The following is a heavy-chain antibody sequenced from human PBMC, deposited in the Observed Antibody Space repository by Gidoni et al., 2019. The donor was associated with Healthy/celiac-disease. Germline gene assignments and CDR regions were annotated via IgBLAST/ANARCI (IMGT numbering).Heavy chain of an antibody. J-gene: IGHJ6*02. CDR3: ARHMRSVGLDYYYGMDV. V-gene: IGHV4-59*08. D-gene: IGHD3-16*01. CDR1: GGSISSYY. Sequence: QVQLQESGPGLVKPAETLSLTCTVSGGSISSYYWSWIRQPPGKGLEWIGYIYYSGSTNYNPSLKSRVTISVDTSTNQFSLKLSSVTAADTAVYYCARHMRSVGLDYYYGMDVWGQGTTVTVSS. CDR2: IYYSGST.